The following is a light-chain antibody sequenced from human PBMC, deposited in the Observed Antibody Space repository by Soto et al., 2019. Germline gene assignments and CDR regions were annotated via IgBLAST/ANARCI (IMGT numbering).Light chain of an antibody. CDR2: GAS. CDR3: LQYNNWPYT. Sequence: EIVMTRSPATLSVSSGETATLSCRASQSISSNLAWYQQKPGQAPRLLIYGASTMATGVPTRFSGGGSGTDFTPTISSLQSEDFAVYYCLQYNNWPYTFGPGTKVEIK. J-gene: IGKJ2*01. V-gene: IGKV3-15*01. CDR1: QSISSN.